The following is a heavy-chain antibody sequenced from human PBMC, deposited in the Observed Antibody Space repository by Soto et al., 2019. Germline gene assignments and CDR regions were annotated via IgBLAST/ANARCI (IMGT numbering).Heavy chain of an antibody. CDR2: ISSSSSTI. Sequence: GGSLRLSCAASGFTFSSDSMNWVRQAPGKGLEWVSYISSSSSTIYYADSVKGRFTISRDNAKNSLYLQMNSLRAEDTAVYYCARDHKTYYYDSSRYPTLDYWGQGTLVTVSS. CDR1: GFTFSSDS. V-gene: IGHV3-48*01. D-gene: IGHD3-22*01. J-gene: IGHJ4*02. CDR3: ARDHKTYYYDSSRYPTLDY.